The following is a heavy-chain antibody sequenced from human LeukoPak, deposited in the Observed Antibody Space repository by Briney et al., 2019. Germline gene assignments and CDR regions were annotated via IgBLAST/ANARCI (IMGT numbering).Heavy chain of an antibody. CDR3: ASDVGTVTPFEH. J-gene: IGHJ4*02. V-gene: IGHV6-1*01. D-gene: IGHD4-17*01. CDR1: GDSVSSSTAA. CDR2: TFYRSNSWYN. Sequence: SQTLSLTCALSGDSVSSSTAAWNWIRQSPSRGLEWLGRTFYRSNSWYNDFALSVRGRITINADTSKNQFSLQLKSVTPDATAVYYCASDVGTVTPFEHWGQGTLVTVSS.